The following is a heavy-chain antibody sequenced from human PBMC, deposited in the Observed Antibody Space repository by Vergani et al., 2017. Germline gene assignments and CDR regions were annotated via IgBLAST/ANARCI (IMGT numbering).Heavy chain of an antibody. J-gene: IGHJ5*02. V-gene: IGHV4-34*01. CDR1: GGSFSGYY. CDR3: ARGHPFDP. CDR2: INHSGST. Sequence: QVQLQQWGAGLLKPSETLSLTCAVYGGSFSGYYWCWIRQPPGKGLEWIGEINHSGSTNYNPSLKSRVTISVDTSKNQFSLKLSSVTAADTAVYYCARGHPFDPGGQGTLVTVSS.